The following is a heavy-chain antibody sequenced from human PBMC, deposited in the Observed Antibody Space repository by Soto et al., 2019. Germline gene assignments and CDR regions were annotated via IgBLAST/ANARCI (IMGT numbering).Heavy chain of an antibody. CDR2: ISAYNGDT. J-gene: IGHJ6*04. CDR1: GYAFNSYG. Sequence: QIQLVQSEAEVKKPGASVKVSCKASGYAFNSYGYSWVRQAPGQVLEWMGWISAYNGDTNDPQKFQGRDTMTTDTPTRTAYMELRSLISDDTAVYYCARDPPTAGSLRGKPQMAVWGKGTTDTVST. D-gene: IGHD1-1*01. V-gene: IGHV1-18*04. CDR3: ARDPPTAGSLRGKPQMAV.